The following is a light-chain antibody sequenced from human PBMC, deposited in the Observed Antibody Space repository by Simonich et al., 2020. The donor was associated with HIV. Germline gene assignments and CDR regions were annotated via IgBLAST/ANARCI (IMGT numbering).Light chain of an antibody. J-gene: IGLJ2*01. CDR3: SSYTSSSTWV. CDR2: DVS. CDR1: NSSIGGYNY. Sequence: QSALTQPASVSGSPGPPFTISCTGSNSSIGGYNYVSWYQQHPGKAPKLMIYDVSKRPAGVSNRFAGSKSGNTASLTISGLQAEDEADYYCSSYTSSSTWVFGGGTKLTVL. V-gene: IGLV2-14*03.